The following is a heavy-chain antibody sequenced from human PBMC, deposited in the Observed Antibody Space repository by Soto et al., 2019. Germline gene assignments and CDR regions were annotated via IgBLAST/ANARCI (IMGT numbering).Heavy chain of an antibody. CDR1: GFTFSDKS. J-gene: IGHJ5*01. CDR2: TSSMSTYI. Sequence: PGGSLRLSCAGAGFTFSDKSLNWVRQAPGKGLDWVASTSSMSTYIFYGDSMKGRFTISRDNARNSLYMQMSGLRAEDTAVYYCVTCGFNMTLGINPVDFDSWGQGTLVTVSS. V-gene: IGHV3-21*01. D-gene: IGHD3-22*01. CDR3: VTCGFNMTLGINPVDFDS.